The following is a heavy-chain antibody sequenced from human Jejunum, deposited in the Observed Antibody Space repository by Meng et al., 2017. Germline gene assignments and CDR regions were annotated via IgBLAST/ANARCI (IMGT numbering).Heavy chain of an antibody. CDR2: IYHTGSP. J-gene: IGHJ4*02. Sequence: QLQLQQSGSGLVKPSQTLSLTCAVSGGSINSDGYTWSWIRQPPGKGLEWIGYIYHTGSPYYNPSLKSRLTISVDRSENQFSLKLSSVTAADTAVYYCARTDSAFHYFDYWGQGTLVTVSS. CDR3: ARTDSAFHYFDY. D-gene: IGHD2-15*01. V-gene: IGHV4-30-2*01. CDR1: GGSINSDGYT.